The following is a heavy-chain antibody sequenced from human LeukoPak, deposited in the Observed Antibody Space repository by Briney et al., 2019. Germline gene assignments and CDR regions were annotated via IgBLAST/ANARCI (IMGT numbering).Heavy chain of an antibody. CDR2: FDPEDGET. J-gene: IGHJ4*02. V-gene: IGHV1-24*01. D-gene: IGHD6-13*01. Sequence: ASVKVSCKVSGYTLTELSMHWLRQAPGKGLEWMGGFDPEDGETIYAQKFQGRVTMTEDTSTDTAYMELSSLRSEDTAVYYCATDRGIAAAEGYWGQGTLVTVSS. CDR3: ATDRGIAAAEGY. CDR1: GYTLTELS.